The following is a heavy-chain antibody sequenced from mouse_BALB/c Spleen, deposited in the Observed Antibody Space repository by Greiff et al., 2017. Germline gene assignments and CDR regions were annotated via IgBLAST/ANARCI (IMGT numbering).Heavy chain of an antibody. Sequence: EVMLVESGGGLVKPGGSLKLSCAASGFTFSDYYMYWVRQTPEKRLEWVATISDGGSYTYYPDSVKGRFTISRDNAKNNLYLQMSSLKSEDTAMYYCASSRARRYAMDYWGQGTSVTVSS. V-gene: IGHV5-4*02. CDR2: ISDGGSYT. CDR3: ASSRARRYAMDY. CDR1: GFTFSDYY. J-gene: IGHJ4*01.